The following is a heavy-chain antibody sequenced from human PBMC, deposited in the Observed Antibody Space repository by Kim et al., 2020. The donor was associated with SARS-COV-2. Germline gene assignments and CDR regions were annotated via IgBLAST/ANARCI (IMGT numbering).Heavy chain of an antibody. CDR2: IIWNGGTI. CDR1: GFTFGDYA. V-gene: IGHV3-9*01. D-gene: IGHD6-6*01. CDR3: GKDFSSTSTACDY. J-gene: IGHJ4*02. Sequence: GGSLRLSCAASGFTFGDYAMHWVRQAPGKGLEWVSGIIWNGGTIGYADSVKGRFTISRDNAKNSLYLQMNSLRSEDTAFYYCGKDFSSTSTACDYWGQGTLVTVSS.